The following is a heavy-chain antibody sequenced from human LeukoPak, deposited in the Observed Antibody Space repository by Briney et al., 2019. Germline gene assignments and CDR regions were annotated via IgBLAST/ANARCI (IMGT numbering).Heavy chain of an antibody. Sequence: PGGSLRLSCAASGFIFGNYAMSWVRQAPGKGLEWVSTISGSGSNTYYADSVKGRFTISRDNSKNALFLQMNSLSAEDTAVYYCAKSGPYCSSTTCNYFDYWGQGTQVTVSS. J-gene: IGHJ4*02. CDR2: ISGSGSNT. D-gene: IGHD2-2*01. CDR3: AKSGPYCSSTTCNYFDY. CDR1: GFIFGNYA. V-gene: IGHV3-23*01.